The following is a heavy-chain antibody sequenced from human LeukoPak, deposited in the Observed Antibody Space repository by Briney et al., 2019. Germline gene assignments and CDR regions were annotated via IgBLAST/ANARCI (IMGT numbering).Heavy chain of an antibody. Sequence: GGSLRLSCTASGFTFSSYTMTWVRQAPGKGLKWVSAITTGDGNTYYADSVKGRFTVSRDDSKNTLYLQMNSLRAEDTAVYYCAKDGGLWVSAHWGDSWGRGTLVTVSS. CDR3: AKDGGLWVSAHWGDS. J-gene: IGHJ4*02. D-gene: IGHD7-27*01. CDR1: GFTFSSYT. CDR2: ITTGDGNT. V-gene: IGHV3-23*01.